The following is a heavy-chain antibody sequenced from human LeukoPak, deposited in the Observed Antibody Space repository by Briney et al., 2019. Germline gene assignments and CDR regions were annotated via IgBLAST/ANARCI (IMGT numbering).Heavy chain of an antibody. CDR2: IYYSGST. Sequence: PSETLSLTCTVSGGSVNSGSYYWSWIRQPPGKGLEWIGYIYYSGSTNYNPSLKSRVTISVNTSKNQFSLKLSSVTAADTAVYYCARNVVVYEILTGYYKGWYFDLWGRGTLVTVSS. V-gene: IGHV4-61*01. D-gene: IGHD3-9*01. CDR1: GGSVNSGSYY. CDR3: ARNVVVYEILTGYYKGWYFDL. J-gene: IGHJ2*01.